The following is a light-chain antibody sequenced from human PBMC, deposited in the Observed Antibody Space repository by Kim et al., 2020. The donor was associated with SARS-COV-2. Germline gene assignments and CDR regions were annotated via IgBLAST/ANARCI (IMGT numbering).Light chain of an antibody. V-gene: IGLV1-47*01. CDR1: SSNHGRNY. Sequence: GQRVTISCSGGSSNHGRNYVYWYQHVPGAAPKLLIYRGSNRPSGVPDRFAGSKSDNSASLVISGLRSEDEADYYCAAWDDSLSAYVFGTGTKVTVL. J-gene: IGLJ1*01. CDR2: RGS. CDR3: AAWDDSLSAYV.